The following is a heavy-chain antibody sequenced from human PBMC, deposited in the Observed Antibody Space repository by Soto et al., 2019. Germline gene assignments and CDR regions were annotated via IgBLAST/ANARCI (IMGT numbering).Heavy chain of an antibody. D-gene: IGHD5-18*01. CDR1: GFTFSSYA. CDR3: ARSVGSSYDLDY. V-gene: IGHV3-30-3*01. Sequence: QVQLVESGGGVVQPGRSLRLSCAASGFTFSSYAMHWVRQAPGKGLEWVAVISYDGSNKYYADSVKGRFTISRDNSKNTLYLQMNRLSAEETAVYYCARSVGSSYDLDYWGQGTLVTVSS. CDR2: ISYDGSNK. J-gene: IGHJ4*02.